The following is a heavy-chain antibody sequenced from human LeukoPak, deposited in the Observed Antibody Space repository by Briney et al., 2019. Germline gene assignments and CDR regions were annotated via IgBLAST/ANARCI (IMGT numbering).Heavy chain of an antibody. CDR3: AKEDGTGSVYYYYGMDV. D-gene: IGHD1-1*01. CDR1: GFTFSSYA. J-gene: IGHJ6*02. Sequence: PGGSLRLSCAASGFTFSSYALSWVRQAPGKGLEWVSAISGSGGSTYYAGSVKGRFNISRDNSKNTLYLQMNSLRAEDTAVYYCAKEDGTGSVYYYYGMDVWGQGTTVTVSS. CDR2: ISGSGGST. V-gene: IGHV3-23*01.